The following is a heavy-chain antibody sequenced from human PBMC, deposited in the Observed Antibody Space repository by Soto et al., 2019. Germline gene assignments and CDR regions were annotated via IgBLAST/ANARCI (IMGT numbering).Heavy chain of an antibody. V-gene: IGHV3-30-3*01. CDR3: AKSVPDPACRGGGCHRTFDY. Sequence: QVQLLESGGGVVRPGRSLRLSCEDSGFTFINNAMHWVRQAPGKGLEWVAFMSSDGSNEYYADSVKGRFTISRDNSKNTLFLQMNSLTSEDTSVYSCAKSVPDPACRGGGCHRTFDYWGQGTLVTVSS. CDR1: GFTFINNA. D-gene: IGHD2-15*01. CDR2: MSSDGSNE. J-gene: IGHJ4*02.